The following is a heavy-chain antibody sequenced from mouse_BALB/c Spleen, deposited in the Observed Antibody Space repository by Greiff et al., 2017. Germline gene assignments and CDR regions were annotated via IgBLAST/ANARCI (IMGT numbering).Heavy chain of an antibody. D-gene: IGHD2-4*01. CDR1: GFTFSDYY. V-gene: IGHV5-4*02. CDR2: ISDGGSYT. CDR3: ARDGDEYEVRRWFAD. Sequence: EVKLVESGGGLVKPGGSLKLSCAASGFTFSDYYMYWVRQTPEKRLEWVATISDGGSYTYSPDSVKGRFTISRDNANNNLYLQMSSLKSEDTAMYYCARDGDEYEVRRWFADWGQGTLVTVSA. J-gene: IGHJ3*01.